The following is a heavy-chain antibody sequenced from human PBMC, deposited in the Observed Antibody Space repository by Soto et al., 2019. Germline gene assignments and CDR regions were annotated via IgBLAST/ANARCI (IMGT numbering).Heavy chain of an antibody. CDR3: TRYLDF. CDR2: INQDGSEK. V-gene: IGHV3-7*01. Sequence: QPVGSLRLSCAASGFTSSTSWMDWVRQTPGKGLEWVANINQDGSEKNYVDSVKGRFTISRDNAKNSLFLQMSSLTAEDSGLYYCTRYLDFWGQGTLVTVSS. CDR1: GFTSSTSW. J-gene: IGHJ4*02.